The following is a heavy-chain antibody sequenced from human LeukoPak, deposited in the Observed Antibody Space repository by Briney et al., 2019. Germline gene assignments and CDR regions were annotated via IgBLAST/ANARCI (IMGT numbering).Heavy chain of an antibody. V-gene: IGHV3-23*01. CDR2: ISGSDSST. CDR3: AKDRDNSNWYPYFDN. Sequence: PGGSLRLSCAASGFTFSNYDMSWVRQAPGKGLEWVSVISGSDSSTYYADSVKGRFTISRDNSKNTLYLQMNSLRAEDTAIYFCAKDRDNSNWYPYFDNWGQGTLVTVSS. D-gene: IGHD2/OR15-2a*01. J-gene: IGHJ4*02. CDR1: GFTFSNYD.